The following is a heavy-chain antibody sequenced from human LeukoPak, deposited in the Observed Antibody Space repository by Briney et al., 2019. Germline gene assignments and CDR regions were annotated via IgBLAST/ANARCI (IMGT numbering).Heavy chain of an antibody. CDR1: GGSISSYY. CDR3: ATSPVTTWWFDP. CDR2: IYYSGST. Sequence: SETLSLTCTVSGGSISSYYWSWIRQPPGKGLEWIGYIYYSGSTNYNPSLKSRVTISVDTSKNQFSLKLSSVTASDTAVYYCATSPVTTWWFDPWGQGTLVTVSS. V-gene: IGHV4-59*08. J-gene: IGHJ5*02. D-gene: IGHD4-17*01.